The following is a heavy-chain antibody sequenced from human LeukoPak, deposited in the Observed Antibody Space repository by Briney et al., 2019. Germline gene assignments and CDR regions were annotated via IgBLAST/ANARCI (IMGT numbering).Heavy chain of an antibody. D-gene: IGHD3-10*01. CDR2: IKQDGSEK. V-gene: IGHV3-7*01. Sequence: GGSLRLSCAASGFTFSSYAMSWVRRAPGKGLEWVANIKQDGSEKYYVDSVKGRFTISRDNTRNSLYLQMNSLRAEDTAVYYCARDQADVGSGSYYNFIPYYYYGMDVWGQGTTVTVSS. CDR1: GFTFSSYA. CDR3: ARDQADVGSGSYYNFIPYYYYGMDV. J-gene: IGHJ6*02.